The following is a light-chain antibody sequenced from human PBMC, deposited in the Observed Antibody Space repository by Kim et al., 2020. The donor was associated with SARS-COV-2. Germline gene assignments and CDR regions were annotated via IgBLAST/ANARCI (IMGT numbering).Light chain of an antibody. V-gene: IGKV3-11*01. J-gene: IGKJ4*01. Sequence: EIVLTQSPATLSLSPGEGATLSCRASQNVGSYLVWFHQKPGQAPSLVIYDASARATGIPDRFSGSGSGTDFTLTIRSVEPEDFAVYFCQQRDTSPLTFGGGTRVEVK. CDR3: QQRDTSPLT. CDR2: DAS. CDR1: QNVGSY.